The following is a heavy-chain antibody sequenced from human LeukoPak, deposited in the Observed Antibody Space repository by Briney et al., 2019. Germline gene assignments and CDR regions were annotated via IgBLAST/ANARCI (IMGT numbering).Heavy chain of an antibody. Sequence: GGSLRLSCAASGFTFRSYWMSWVRQAPGKGLEWVANIKEDGSEIHYMDSVKGRFTISRDNSKNTLYLQMNSLRAEDTAVYYCALRGTWFGELIFDYWGQGTLVTVSS. CDR1: GFTFRSYW. J-gene: IGHJ4*02. D-gene: IGHD3-10*01. CDR2: IKEDGSEI. V-gene: IGHV3-7*01. CDR3: ALRGTWFGELIFDY.